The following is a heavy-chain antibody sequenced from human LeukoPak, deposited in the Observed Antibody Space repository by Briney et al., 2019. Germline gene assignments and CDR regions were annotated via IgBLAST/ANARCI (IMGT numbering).Heavy chain of an antibody. Sequence: GESLKISCKGSGYSFTSYWIGWVRQMPGKGLEWMGIIYPGDSDTRYSPSFQGQVTISADKSISTAYLQWSSLKASDTAMYYCARIYSGSYSLRTIFDYWGQGTLVTVSS. J-gene: IGHJ4*02. V-gene: IGHV5-51*01. D-gene: IGHD1-26*01. CDR2: IYPGDSDT. CDR1: GYSFTSYW. CDR3: ARIYSGSYSLRTIFDY.